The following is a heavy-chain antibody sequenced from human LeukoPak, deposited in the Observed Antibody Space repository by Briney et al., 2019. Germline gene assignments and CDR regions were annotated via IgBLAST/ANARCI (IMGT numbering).Heavy chain of an antibody. CDR3: TRPMYLEWLRVGGYEFDY. CDR1: GFTFSGSA. CDR2: IRSRANSYAT. D-gene: IGHD3-3*01. J-gene: IGHJ4*02. Sequence: GVLRLSCAASGFTFSGSAMHWVRQASGKGLEWVGRIRSRANSYATAYAVSVKGRFTISRDDSKNTAYLQMNSLKTEDTAVYYCTRPMYLEWLRVGGYEFDYWAREPWSPSPQ. V-gene: IGHV3-73*01.